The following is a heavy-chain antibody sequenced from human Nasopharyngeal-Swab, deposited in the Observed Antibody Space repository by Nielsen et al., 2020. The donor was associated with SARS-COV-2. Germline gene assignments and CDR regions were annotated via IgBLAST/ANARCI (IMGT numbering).Heavy chain of an antibody. V-gene: IGHV4-4*02. Sequence: SETLSLTRAVSGGSISSNTWWGWVRQTPGMGLEWIGEIIHSGGTNYNPALKSRVTISVDKSKNQLSLEVTSVTAADTAVYYCSRHYYYYMDIWGKGTTVTVSS. CDR2: IIHSGGT. CDR1: GGSISSNTW. J-gene: IGHJ6*03. CDR3: SRHYYYYMDI.